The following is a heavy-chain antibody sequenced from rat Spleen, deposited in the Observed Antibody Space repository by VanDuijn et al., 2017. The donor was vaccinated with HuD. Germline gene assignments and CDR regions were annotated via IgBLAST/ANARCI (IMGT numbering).Heavy chain of an antibody. J-gene: IGHJ2*01. CDR3: TTVYGGYSESHYFDY. Sequence: EVQLVESGGGLVQPGRSLKLSCAASGFTFSNYYMAWVRQAPTKGLEWVAYISTGGGSTYYRDSVKGRFTISRDNAKSTLYLQMDSLRSEDTATYYCTTVYGGYSESHYFDYWGQGVMVTVSS. CDR1: GFTFSNYY. CDR2: ISTGGGST. D-gene: IGHD1-11*01. V-gene: IGHV5-27*01.